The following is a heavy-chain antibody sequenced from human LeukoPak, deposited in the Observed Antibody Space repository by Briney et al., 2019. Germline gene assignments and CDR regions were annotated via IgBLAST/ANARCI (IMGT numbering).Heavy chain of an antibody. D-gene: IGHD6-19*01. J-gene: IGHJ6*03. V-gene: IGHV4-39*07. CDR2: IYYSGST. Sequence: SETLSLTCTVSGGSISSSSYYWGWIRQPPGKGLEWIGSIYYSGSTYYNPSLKSRVTISVDTSKNQFSLKLSSVTAADTAVYYCARGGRNGWYDRRYYYYYYMDVWGKGTTVTVSS. CDR1: GGSISSSSYY. CDR3: ARGGRNGWYDRRYYYYYYMDV.